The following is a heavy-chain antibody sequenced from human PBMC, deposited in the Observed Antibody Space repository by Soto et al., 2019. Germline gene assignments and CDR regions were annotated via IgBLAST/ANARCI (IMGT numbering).Heavy chain of an antibody. CDR2: INSDGSST. CDR3: ARGGGYSAHDY. V-gene: IGHV3-74*01. J-gene: IGHJ4*02. CDR1: GFTLSSYW. D-gene: IGHD2-15*01. Sequence: EMQLVESGGGLVQPGGCLRLCCAASGFTLSSYWMHWVRQAPGKGLVWVSRINSDGSSTNYADSVKGRFTISRDNAKNTLYLQMDSLRADDTAVYFCARGGGYSAHDYWGQGTLVTVSS.